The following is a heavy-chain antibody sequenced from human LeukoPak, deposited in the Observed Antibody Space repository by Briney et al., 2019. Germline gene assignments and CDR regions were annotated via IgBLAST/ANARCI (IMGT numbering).Heavy chain of an antibody. J-gene: IGHJ6*03. CDR1: GGSFTRHY. CDR2: MHTSGST. V-gene: IGHV4-4*07. CDR3: ARGVTVVVAATEYYYSYYMDV. Sequence: PSETLSLTCTVSGGSFTRHYWSCIRQPAGKGLEGIGRMHTSGSTNYNPSLKSRVTISVDTSKNQLYLKLSSVTAADTAVYYCARGVTVVVAATEYYYSYYMDVWGKGTTVTVSS. D-gene: IGHD2-15*01.